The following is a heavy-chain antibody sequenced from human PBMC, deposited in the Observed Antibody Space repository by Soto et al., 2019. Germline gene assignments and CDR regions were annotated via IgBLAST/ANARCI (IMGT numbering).Heavy chain of an antibody. CDR3: ARGTDLFDW. CDR1: GFTFDDYA. J-gene: IGHJ4*02. Sequence: GGSLRLSCAASGFTFDDYAMHWVRQAPGKGLEWVSGISWNSGSIGYADSVKGRFTISRDNAKNSLYLQMNSLRAEDTAVYYCARGTDLFDWWGQGTLVTVSS. CDR2: ISWNSGSI. D-gene: IGHD3-10*01. V-gene: IGHV3-9*01.